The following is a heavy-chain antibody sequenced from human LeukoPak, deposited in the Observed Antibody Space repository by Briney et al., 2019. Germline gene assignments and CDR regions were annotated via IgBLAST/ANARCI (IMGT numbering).Heavy chain of an antibody. CDR3: ARWYSSGWYSDY. CDR2: VSGTSEYI. Sequence: PGGSLRLSCAASGFSFSTYSMIWVRQAPGKGLEWVSSVSGTSEYIYYADSVRGRFTISRDNAKNTVYLQMNSLRAEDTAVYYCARWYSSGWYSDYWGQGTLVTVSS. V-gene: IGHV3-21*06. J-gene: IGHJ4*02. CDR1: GFSFSTYS. D-gene: IGHD6-19*01.